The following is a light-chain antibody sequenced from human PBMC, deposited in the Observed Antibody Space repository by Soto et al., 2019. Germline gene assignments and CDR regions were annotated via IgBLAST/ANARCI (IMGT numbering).Light chain of an antibody. J-gene: IGKJ1*01. V-gene: IGKV3-20*01. CDR2: SAS. CDR3: QQHGRSPVT. Sequence: EIVLTQSPGTLSLSPGERATLSCRASQSVSNNYLGWFQQKPGRAPRLLIYSASSRATGIPDRFSGSGSGTDFTLTISRLEPEDFAVYYCQQHGRSPVTFGQGTKVDIK. CDR1: QSVSNNY.